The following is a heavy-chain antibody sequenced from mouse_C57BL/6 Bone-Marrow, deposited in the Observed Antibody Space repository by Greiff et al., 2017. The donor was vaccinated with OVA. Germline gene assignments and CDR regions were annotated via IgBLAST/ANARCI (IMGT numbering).Heavy chain of an antibody. Sequence: QVQLQQSGPGLVQPSQSLSITCTVSGFSLTSYGVHWVRQSPGKGLEWLGVIWSGGSTDYNAAFISRLGISKDNSKSQVFFKMNSLQADDTAIYYCARKANWDWYFDVWGTGTTVTVSS. CDR1: GFSLTSYG. CDR3: ARKANWDWYFDV. J-gene: IGHJ1*03. CDR2: IWSGGST. D-gene: IGHD4-1*01. V-gene: IGHV2-2*01.